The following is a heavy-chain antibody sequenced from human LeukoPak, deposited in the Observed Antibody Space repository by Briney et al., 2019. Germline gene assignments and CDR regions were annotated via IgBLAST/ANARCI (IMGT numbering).Heavy chain of an antibody. Sequence: EASVKVSCKASGYTFTGYYTHWVRQAPGQGLEWMGWINPNSGGTISSQNFQGRVTLTRDTSISTAYMELSRLRSDDTAVYYCGGGGGGGYDCWGQGTLVTVSS. D-gene: IGHD3-16*01. V-gene: IGHV1-2*02. CDR1: GYTFTGYY. CDR3: GGGGGGGYDC. CDR2: INPNSGGT. J-gene: IGHJ4*02.